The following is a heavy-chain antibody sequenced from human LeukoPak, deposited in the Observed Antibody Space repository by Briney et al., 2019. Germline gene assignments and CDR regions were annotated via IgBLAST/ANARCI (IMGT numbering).Heavy chain of an antibody. J-gene: IGHJ6*03. D-gene: IGHD5-18*01. CDR3: AKASRFGYSYGPREYFYYMDV. CDR2: LRYDGGNK. Sequence: GGSLRLSCAASEFTFSSYGMHWVRQAPGKGLECPPSLRYDGGNKYYADSVKGRFTISRDNSKNTLYLQMNTLRAEDTAVYYCAKASRFGYSYGPREYFYYMDVWGKGTTVTISS. V-gene: IGHV3-30*02. CDR1: EFTFSSYG.